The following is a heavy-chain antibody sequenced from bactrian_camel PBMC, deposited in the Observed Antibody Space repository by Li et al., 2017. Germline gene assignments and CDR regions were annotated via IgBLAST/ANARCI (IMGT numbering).Heavy chain of an antibody. CDR1: EYTYSLYC. D-gene: IGHD2*01. V-gene: IGHV3S53*01. CDR3: AAGGRRYCSGSWGY. Sequence: QLVESGGGSVQAGGSLRLSCAASEYTYSLYCMGWFRQAPGKEREEVAAIDRDGRTRYADSEKGRFTISRDNAKNTLYLQMNSLKPEDTAMYYCAAGGRRYCSGSWGYWGQGTQVTVS. CDR2: IDRDGRT. J-gene: IGHJ4*01.